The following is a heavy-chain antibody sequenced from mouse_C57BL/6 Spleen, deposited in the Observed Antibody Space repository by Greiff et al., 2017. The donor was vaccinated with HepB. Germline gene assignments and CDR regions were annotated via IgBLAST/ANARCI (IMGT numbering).Heavy chain of an antibody. CDR3: ARRGDYGSSYFDV. CDR1: GYTFTSYD. V-gene: IGHV1-85*01. Sequence: QVQLQQSGPELVKPGASVKLSCKASGYTFTSYDINWVKQRPGQGLEWIGWIYPRDGSTKDNEKFKGKATLTVDTSSSTAYMELHSLTSEDSAVYFCARRGDYGSSYFDVWGTGTTVTVSS. D-gene: IGHD1-1*01. CDR2: IYPRDGST. J-gene: IGHJ1*03.